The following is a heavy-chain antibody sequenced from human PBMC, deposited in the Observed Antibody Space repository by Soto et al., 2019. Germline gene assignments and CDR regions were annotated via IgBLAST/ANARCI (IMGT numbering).Heavy chain of an antibody. D-gene: IGHD5-12*01. V-gene: IGHV4-59*01. CDR1: GDSISSSY. Sequence: QVQLQESGPGLVEPSETLSLTCSVSGDSISSSYWSWIRQPPGKGLEWIGYIYYSGSTNYNPSLKSRVTISLDTSKDQFSLMVSSVPAADTAVYYCARGYDWFDPWGQGTLVTVSS. CDR3: ARGYDWFDP. CDR2: IYYSGST. J-gene: IGHJ5*02.